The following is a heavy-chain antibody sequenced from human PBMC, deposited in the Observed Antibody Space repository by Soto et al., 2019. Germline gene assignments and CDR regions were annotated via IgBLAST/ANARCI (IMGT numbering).Heavy chain of an antibody. J-gene: IGHJ6*02. CDR2: IIPIFGTA. CDR3: ARGDLLSGPTVVTPYYYYGMDV. CDR1: GGTFSSYA. D-gene: IGHD2-21*02. V-gene: IGHV1-69*13. Sequence: SVKVSCKASGGTFSSYAISWVRQAPGQGLEWMGGIIPIFGTANYAQKFQGRVTITADESTSTAYMELSSLRSEDTAVYYCARGDLLSGPTVVTPYYYYGMDVWGQGTTVTVSS.